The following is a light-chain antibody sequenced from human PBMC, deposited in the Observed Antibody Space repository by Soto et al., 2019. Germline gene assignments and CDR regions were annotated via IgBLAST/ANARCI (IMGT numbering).Light chain of an antibody. CDR3: QQYDSSPPVT. J-gene: IGKJ4*01. CDR2: GAS. CDR1: QSVSSN. Sequence: SPGVRATLSCRASQSVSSNLAWYQQKPGQAPRLLISGASTRATGIPARFSGSGSGTDFTLTISRLEPGDFLVYYCQQYDSSPPVTFGGGTKVDIK. V-gene: IGKV3-20*01.